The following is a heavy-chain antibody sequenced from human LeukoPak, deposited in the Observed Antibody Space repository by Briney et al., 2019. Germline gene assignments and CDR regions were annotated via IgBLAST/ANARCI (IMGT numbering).Heavy chain of an antibody. CDR1: GFTFSSYA. J-gene: IGHJ4*02. D-gene: IGHD2-2*01. CDR3: ANGGPYCSSTSCYVY. Sequence: GGSLRLSCAASGFTFSSYAMSWVRQAPGKGLEWVSAISGSGGSTYYADSVKGRFTIPRDNSKNTLYLQMNSLRAEDTAVYYCANGGPYCSSTSCYVYWGQGTLVTVSS. CDR2: ISGSGGST. V-gene: IGHV3-23*01.